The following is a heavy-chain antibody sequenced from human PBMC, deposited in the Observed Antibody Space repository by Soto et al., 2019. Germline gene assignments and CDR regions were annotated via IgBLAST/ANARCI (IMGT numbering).Heavy chain of an antibody. CDR3: ARGWGYCSGGSCYKDYYYYMDV. J-gene: IGHJ6*03. D-gene: IGHD2-15*01. CDR1: GGSFSGYY. CDR2: INHSGRT. Sequence: QVQLQQWGAGLLKPSETLSLTCAVYGGSFSGYYWSWIRQPPGKGLEWIGEINHSGRTNYNPSLKSRVTISVDTSKNQFSLKLSSVTAADTAVYYCARGWGYCSGGSCYKDYYYYMDVWGKGTTVTVSS. V-gene: IGHV4-34*01.